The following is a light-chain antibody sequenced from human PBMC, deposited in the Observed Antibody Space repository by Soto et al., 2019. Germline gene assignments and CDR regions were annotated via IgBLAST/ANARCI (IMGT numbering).Light chain of an antibody. CDR2: GAS. CDR1: QSIGNY. Sequence: ETVMTQSPATLSVSPGERATLSCRASQSIGNYLAWFQQKPGQSPRLLIYGASTRATGVPVRFSGAGSGTEFTLTISSLQSEDFAVYYCQKYNNWPPEYTFGQGTELEIK. CDR3: QKYNNWPPEYT. J-gene: IGKJ2*01. V-gene: IGKV3-15*01.